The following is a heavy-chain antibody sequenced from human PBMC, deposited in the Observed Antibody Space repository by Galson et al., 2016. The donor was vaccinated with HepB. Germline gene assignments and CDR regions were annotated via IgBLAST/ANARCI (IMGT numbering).Heavy chain of an antibody. V-gene: IGHV7-4-1*02. CDR1: FTSYA. Sequence: FTSYAMNWVRQAPGQGLEWMGWINTDTGNPTYVQGFTGRFVFSLDTSVSTAYLQISSLKPEDTAVYYRARDPRGSAWGGIDSWGQGTLVTVSS. D-gene: IGHD6-19*01. CDR3: ARDPRGSAWGGIDS. J-gene: IGHJ4*02. CDR2: INTDTGNP.